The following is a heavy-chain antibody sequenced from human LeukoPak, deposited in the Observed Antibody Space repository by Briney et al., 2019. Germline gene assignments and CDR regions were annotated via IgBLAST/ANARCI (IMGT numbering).Heavy chain of an antibody. Sequence: GGSLRLSCAASGFTFSDYYMSWVRQAPGKGLEWVSAISGSGGSTYYADSVKGRVTISRDNSKNTLYLQLNSLRAGDTAVYYCAKDRGISRPFQYWGQGTLVTVSS. CDR3: AKDRGISRPFQY. D-gene: IGHD3-10*01. V-gene: IGHV3-23*01. J-gene: IGHJ4*02. CDR2: ISGSGGST. CDR1: GFTFSDYY.